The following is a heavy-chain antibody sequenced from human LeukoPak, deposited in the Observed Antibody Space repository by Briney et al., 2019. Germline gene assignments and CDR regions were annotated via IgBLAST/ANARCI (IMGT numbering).Heavy chain of an antibody. J-gene: IGHJ2*01. D-gene: IGHD6-13*01. CDR1: GGSISSYY. V-gene: IGHV4-59*08. CDR2: IYYSGST. CDR3: ARRKWYSGSWYFDL. Sequence: SETLSLTCTVSGGSISSYYWSWIRQPPGKGLEWIGYIYYSGSTNYNPSLKSRVTISVDTSKNQFSLKLSSVTAADTAVYYCARRKWYSGSWYFDLWGRGTLVTVSS.